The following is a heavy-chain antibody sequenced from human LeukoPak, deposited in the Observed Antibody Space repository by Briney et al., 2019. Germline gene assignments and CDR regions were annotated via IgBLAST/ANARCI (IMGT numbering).Heavy chain of an antibody. CDR2: ISSSSSYI. V-gene: IGHV3-21*01. CDR1: GFTFSSYS. Sequence: GGSLRLSCAASGFTFSSYSMNWVRQAPGEGLEWVSSISSSSSYIYYADSVKGRFTISRDNAKNSLYLQMNSLRAEDTAVYYCARGIGSLAFDYWGQGTLVTVSS. D-gene: IGHD1-26*01. CDR3: ARGIGSLAFDY. J-gene: IGHJ4*02.